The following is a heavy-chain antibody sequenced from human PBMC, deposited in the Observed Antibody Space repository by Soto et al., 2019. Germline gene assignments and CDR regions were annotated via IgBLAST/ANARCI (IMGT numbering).Heavy chain of an antibody. CDR1: GYTFTSYG. V-gene: IGHV1-18*01. D-gene: IGHD3-16*01. CDR3: AGVDDYIWGRYLALD. CDR2: ISAYNGNT. J-gene: IGHJ4*02. Sequence: ASVKVSCKASGYTFTSYGISWVRQAPGQGLEWMGWISAYNGNTNYAQKLQGRVTMTTDTSTSTAYMELRSLRSDDTAVYYCAGVDDYIWGRYLALDWGKGTLVTVAS.